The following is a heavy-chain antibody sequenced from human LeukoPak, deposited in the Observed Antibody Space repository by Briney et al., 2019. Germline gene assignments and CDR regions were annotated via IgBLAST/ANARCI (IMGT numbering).Heavy chain of an antibody. V-gene: IGHV3-21*01. CDR1: GFTFSSYS. D-gene: IGHD5-18*01. CDR2: ISSSSSYI. Sequence: GGSLRLSCAASGFTFSSYSMNWVRQAPGKGLEWVSSISSSSSYIYYADSVKGRFTISRDNAENSLYLQMNSLRAEDTAVYYCASSLVDTAMARTDYWGQGTLVTVSS. J-gene: IGHJ4*02. CDR3: ASSLVDTAMARTDY.